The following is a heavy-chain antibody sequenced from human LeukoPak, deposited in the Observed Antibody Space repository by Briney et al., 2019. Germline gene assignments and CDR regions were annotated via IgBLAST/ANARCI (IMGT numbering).Heavy chain of an antibody. V-gene: IGHV5-51*01. CDR1: GYSFTSYW. CDR3: ARGGVAVAVGTDYYYYGMDV. CDR2: IYPGDSDT. J-gene: IGHJ6*02. D-gene: IGHD6-19*01. Sequence: GESLKISCKGSGYSFTSYWIGWVRQMPRKGLEWMGIIYPGDSDTRYSPSFQGQVTISADKSISTAYLQWSSLKASDTAMYYCARGGVAVAVGTDYYYYGMDVWGQGTTVTVSS.